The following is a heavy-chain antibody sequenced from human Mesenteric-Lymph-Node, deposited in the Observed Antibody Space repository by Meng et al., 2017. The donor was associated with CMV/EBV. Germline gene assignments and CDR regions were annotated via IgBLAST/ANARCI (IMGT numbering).Heavy chain of an antibody. D-gene: IGHD2-2*01. V-gene: IGHV1-58*01. CDR3: ATEIFAAMPRGFDP. Sequence: SVNVSCKASGFSFSRSAVQWVRQARGHRLEWIGWIVVDSGNTDYAQEFHERVTITRDLSTSTAYMELGNLRSEDTAVYYCATEIFAAMPRGFDPWGQGTLVTVSS. CDR1: GFSFSRSA. J-gene: IGHJ5*02. CDR2: IVVDSGNT.